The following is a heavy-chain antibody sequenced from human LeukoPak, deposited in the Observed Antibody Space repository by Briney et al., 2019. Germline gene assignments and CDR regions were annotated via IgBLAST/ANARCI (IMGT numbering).Heavy chain of an antibody. V-gene: IGHV1-24*01. J-gene: IGHJ4*02. CDR2: FDPEDGET. CDR3: VTDQLVKIMGVVQDY. CDR1: GYTLTELS. Sequence: ASVKVSCKVSGYTLTELSMHWVRQAPGKGLEWVGGFDPEDGETIYAQKFQGRVTMTEDTSTDSAYLELSSLRSKDTAVYYCVTDQLVKIMGVVQDYWGQGTMVGVS. D-gene: IGHD3-3*01.